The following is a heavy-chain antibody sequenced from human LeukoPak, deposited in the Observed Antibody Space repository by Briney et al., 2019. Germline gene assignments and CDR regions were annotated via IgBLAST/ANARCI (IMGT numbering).Heavy chain of an antibody. CDR3: ARIETVADAFDI. CDR2: INWSGGRT. V-gene: IGHV3-20*04. CDR1: GFTFDDYG. D-gene: IGHD1-1*01. J-gene: IGHJ3*02. Sequence: GGSLRLSCAASGFTFDDYGMSWVRRAPGKGLEWVSGINWSGGRTGYADSLKGRFTISRDNAKNTLYLQMNSLRAEDTAVYYCARIETVADAFDIWGQGTLVTVSS.